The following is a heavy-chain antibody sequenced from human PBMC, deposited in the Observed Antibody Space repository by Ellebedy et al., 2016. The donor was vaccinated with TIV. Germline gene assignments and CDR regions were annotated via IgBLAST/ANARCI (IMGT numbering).Heavy chain of an antibody. J-gene: IGHJ4*02. D-gene: IGHD2-2*01. V-gene: IGHV1-18*01. CDR3: ARDFHCTSNNCYERPSLYYFDS. Sequence: AASVKVSCKASGYTFTSFGITWVRHAPGQGPEGMGWIGTYSGHTNYARKFQGRVTMTTDTFTSTAYLELRSLTSDDTAVYYCARDFHCTSNNCYERPSLYYFDSWGQGTLVTVSS. CDR1: GYTFTSFG. CDR2: IGTYSGHT.